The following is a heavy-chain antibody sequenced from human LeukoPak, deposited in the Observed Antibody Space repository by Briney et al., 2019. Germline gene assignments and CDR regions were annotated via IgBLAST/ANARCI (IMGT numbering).Heavy chain of an antibody. V-gene: IGHV3-23*01. D-gene: IGHD1-1*01. CDR3: ASQIGTTGYYYYYMDV. J-gene: IGHJ6*03. CDR2: ISGSGGST. Sequence: PGGSLRLSCAASGFTFSSYAMSWVRQAPGKGLEWVSAISGSGGSTYYADSVKGRFTISRDNSKNTLYLQMNSLRAEDTAVYDCASQIGTTGYYYYYMDVWGKGTTVTVSS. CDR1: GFTFSSYA.